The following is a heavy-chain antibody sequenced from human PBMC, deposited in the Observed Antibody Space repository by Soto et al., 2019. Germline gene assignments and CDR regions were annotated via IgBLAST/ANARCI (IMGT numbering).Heavy chain of an antibody. CDR1: GGSIRSGGYY. J-gene: IGHJ6*02. CDR2: LYYSWNT. Sequence: SETLSLTCTVSGGSIRSGGYYWIWVRQNPRRGLDWIGNLYYSWNTYYNPSLKSRLTISVDTSKNQFSLNLSSVTAADTAVYYCARDRLMATAGTARRYFGLDVWGQGTTVTVSS. CDR3: ARDRLMATAGTARRYFGLDV. V-gene: IGHV4-31*03. D-gene: IGHD6-13*01.